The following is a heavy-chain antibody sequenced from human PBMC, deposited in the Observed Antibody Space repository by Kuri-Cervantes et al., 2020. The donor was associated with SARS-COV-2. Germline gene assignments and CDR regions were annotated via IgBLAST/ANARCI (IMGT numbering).Heavy chain of an antibody. CDR2: IYYSGNT. D-gene: IGHD6-13*01. Sequence: ESLKISCAVYGGSFSGYYWSWIRQPPGKGLEWIGNIYYSGNTYYNPSLRSRVTISEDTSKNQFSLKLSSVTAADTAVYYCATGYSSRGGFDPWGQGTLVTVSS. V-gene: IGHV4-34*01. CDR3: ATGYSSRGGFDP. CDR1: GGSFSGYY. J-gene: IGHJ5*02.